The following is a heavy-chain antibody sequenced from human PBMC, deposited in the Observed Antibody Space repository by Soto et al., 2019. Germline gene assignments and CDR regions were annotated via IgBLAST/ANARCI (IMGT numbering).Heavy chain of an antibody. CDR1: GFTFSNYG. J-gene: IGHJ2*01. CDR2: ISRSGGDT. V-gene: IGHV3-23*01. D-gene: IGHD3-3*01. Sequence: EVQLLESGGGLVRPGGSLRLSCVVSGFTFSNYGMNWVRQAPGKGLEWVSGISRSGGDTYYVDSVRGRFTISRDNSKNTLYLQMDSLRAEDTAVYYCAKDMDAFWSGYYLRGYFDLWGRGTLVTVS. CDR3: AKDMDAFWSGYYLRGYFDL.